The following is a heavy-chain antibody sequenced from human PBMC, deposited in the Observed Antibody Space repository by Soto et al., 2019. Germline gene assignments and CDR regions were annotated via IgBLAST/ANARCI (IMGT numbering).Heavy chain of an antibody. J-gene: IGHJ6*02. D-gene: IGHD4-4*01. V-gene: IGHV1-69*13. CDR2: IIPIFGTA. Sequence: GASVKVSCKASGGTFSSYAISWVRQAPGQGLEWMGGIIPIFGTANYAQKFQGRVTITADESTSTAYMELSSLRSEDTAVYYCARGDYSNYYYYGMDVWGQGTTVTVSS. CDR1: GGTFSSYA. CDR3: ARGDYSNYYYYGMDV.